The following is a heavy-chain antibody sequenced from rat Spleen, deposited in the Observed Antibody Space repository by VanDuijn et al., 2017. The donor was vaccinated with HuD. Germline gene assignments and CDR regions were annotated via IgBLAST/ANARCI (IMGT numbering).Heavy chain of an antibody. CDR3: TRGDGSWDY. D-gene: IGHD5-1*01. CDR1: GFTFNNYW. J-gene: IGHJ2*01. CDR2: INDNGGST. Sequence: EVQLVESGGGLVQPGRSLKLSCVASGFTFNNYWMTWIRQSPGKGLEWVASINDNGGSTFYPDSLKGRFTISRDNAKSALYLQMNSLRSEDTATYYCTRGDGSWDYWGQGVMVTVSS. V-gene: IGHV5-31*01.